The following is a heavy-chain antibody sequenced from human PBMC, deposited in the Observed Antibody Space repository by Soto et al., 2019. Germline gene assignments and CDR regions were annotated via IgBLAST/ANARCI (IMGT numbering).Heavy chain of an antibody. D-gene: IGHD3-3*01. CDR3: ASSRITIFGGPSPPSFDY. V-gene: IGHV3-33*01. Sequence: ESGGGVVQPGRSLRLSCAASGFTFSSYGMHWVRQAPGKGLEWVAVIWYDGSNKYYADSVKGRFTISRDNSKNTLYLQMNSLRAEDTAVYYCASSRITIFGGPSPPSFDYWGQGTLVTVSS. CDR1: GFTFSSYG. CDR2: IWYDGSNK. J-gene: IGHJ4*02.